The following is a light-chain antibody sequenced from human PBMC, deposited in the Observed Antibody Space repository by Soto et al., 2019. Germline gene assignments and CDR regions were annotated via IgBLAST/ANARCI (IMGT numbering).Light chain of an antibody. CDR3: AAWDDSLNGYV. CDR1: SSNIGSNT. Sequence: QSALTQPPSASGTPGQRVTISCSGSSSNIGSNTVNWYQQLPGTAPKLLICSNNQRPSGVPDRFSGSKSGTSASLAISGLQSEDEADYYCAAWDDSLNGYVLGTGTRTPS. CDR2: SNN. V-gene: IGLV1-44*01. J-gene: IGLJ1*01.